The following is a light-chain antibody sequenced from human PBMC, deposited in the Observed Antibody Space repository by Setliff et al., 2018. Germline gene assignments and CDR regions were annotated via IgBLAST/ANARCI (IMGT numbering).Light chain of an antibody. J-gene: IGLJ1*01. CDR3: SSYTSNTVV. V-gene: IGLV2-14*03. CDR1: SSDIGGYNY. CDR2: GVS. Sequence: QSVLTQPASVSGSPGQSITISCTGPSSDIGGYNYVSWYQQYPGEAPQLIIYGVSKRPSGVSDRFSGSKSGNTASLTISGLQVEDEADYYCSSYTSNTVVFAAGTKVTVL.